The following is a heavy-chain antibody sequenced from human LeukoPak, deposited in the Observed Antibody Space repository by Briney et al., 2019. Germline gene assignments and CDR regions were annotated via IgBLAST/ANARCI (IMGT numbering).Heavy chain of an antibody. J-gene: IGHJ5*02. D-gene: IGHD3-9*01. CDR1: GGSISSGSYY. CDR2: IYTSGST. Sequence: SETLSLTCTVSGGSISSGSYYWSWIRQPAGKGLEWIGRIYTSGSTNYNPSLKSRVTISVDTSKNQFSLKLSSVTAADTAVYYCARGILRYFDWSSQWFDPWGQGTLVTVSS. CDR3: ARGILRYFDWSSQWFDP. V-gene: IGHV4-61*02.